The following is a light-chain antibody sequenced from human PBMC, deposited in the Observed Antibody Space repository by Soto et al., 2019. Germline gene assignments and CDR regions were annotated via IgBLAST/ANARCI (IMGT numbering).Light chain of an antibody. V-gene: IGLV2-14*03. CDR2: EVS. J-gene: IGLJ1*01. Sequence: QSALTQPASVSGSPGQSITISCTGTSSDVGAYGYVSWYQQHPDKAPKLMIYEVSYRPPGVSNLFSGSKSVNTATLTISGLQAEDEADYYCSSYTSSSTRVFGTGTKLTVL. CDR3: SSYTSSSTRV. CDR1: SSDVGAYGY.